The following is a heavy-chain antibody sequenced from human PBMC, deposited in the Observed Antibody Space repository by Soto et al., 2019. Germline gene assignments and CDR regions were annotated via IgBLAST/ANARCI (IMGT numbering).Heavy chain of an antibody. CDR2: INAGNGNT. V-gene: IGHV1-18*01. Sequence: ASVKVSCKASGYTFTSYGISWVRQAPGQRLEWMGWINAGNGNTKYSQKFQGRVTITRDTSASTAYLQMNSLKTEDTAVYYCTRRIAARPYFDYWGQGTLVTVSS. J-gene: IGHJ4*02. D-gene: IGHD6-6*01. CDR1: GYTFTSYG. CDR3: TRRIAARPYFDY.